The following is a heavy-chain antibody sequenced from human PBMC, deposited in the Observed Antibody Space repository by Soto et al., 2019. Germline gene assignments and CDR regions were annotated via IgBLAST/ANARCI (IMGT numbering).Heavy chain of an antibody. Sequence: CTVSGGSISSSSYYWGWIRQPPGKGLEWIGSIYYSGSTYYNPSLKSRVTISVDTSKNQFSLKLSSVTAADTAVYYCASQYSSGWFTRWFDPWGQGTLVTSPQ. CDR3: ASQYSSGWFTRWFDP. CDR2: IYYSGST. V-gene: IGHV4-39*01. D-gene: IGHD6-19*01. J-gene: IGHJ5*02. CDR1: GGSISSSSYY.